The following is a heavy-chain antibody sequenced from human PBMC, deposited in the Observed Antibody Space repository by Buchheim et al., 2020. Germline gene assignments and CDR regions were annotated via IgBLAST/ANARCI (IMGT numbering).Heavy chain of an antibody. J-gene: IGHJ4*02. CDR2: IFYSGST. V-gene: IGHV4-39*01. CDR1: GGSISDSHYY. Sequence: QLQLQESGPGLVKPSETLSLTCTVSGGSISDSHYYWGWIRQPPGKGLEWFGNIFYSGSTYYNTSLKSRLTISVDTSKNQFSLKLSSVTAADTAIYYCARTPYFSDSSGYSHWGLGNL. CDR3: ARTPYFSDSSGYSH. D-gene: IGHD3-22*01.